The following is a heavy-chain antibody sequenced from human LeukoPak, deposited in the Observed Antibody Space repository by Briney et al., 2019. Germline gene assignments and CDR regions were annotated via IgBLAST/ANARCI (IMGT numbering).Heavy chain of an antibody. D-gene: IGHD3-3*01. CDR3: ASQGSTYYDFWSGPQGWFDP. CDR1: GYTLTELS. V-gene: IGHV1-24*01. CDR2: FDPEDGET. Sequence: GAPVKVSCKVSGYTLTELSMHWVRQTPGKGLEWMGGFDPEDGETIYAQKFQGRVTMTEDTSTDTAYMELSSLRSEDTAVYYCASQGSTYYDFWSGPQGWFDPWGQGTLVTVSS. J-gene: IGHJ5*02.